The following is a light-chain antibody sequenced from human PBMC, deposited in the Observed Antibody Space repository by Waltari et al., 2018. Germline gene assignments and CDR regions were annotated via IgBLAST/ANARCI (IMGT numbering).Light chain of an antibody. CDR1: AGAVTSGNY. V-gene: IGLV7-43*01. Sequence: QTVVTQEPSLTVSPGGAVTLTCASSAGAVTSGNYPNWIQQKPGQVPRSLIHSTTNRHPSTPARFSGSLLGGKAALTLSGVQPEDEAEYYCLLYDGSDQVFGGGTKLTVL. CDR2: STT. CDR3: LLYDGSDQV. J-gene: IGLJ3*02.